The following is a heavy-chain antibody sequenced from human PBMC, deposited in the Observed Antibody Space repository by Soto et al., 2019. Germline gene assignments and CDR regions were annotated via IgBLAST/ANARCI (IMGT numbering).Heavy chain of an antibody. J-gene: IGHJ6*02. Sequence: ASVKVSCKASGYTFTSYAMNWVRQAPGQRLEWMGWINAGNGNTKYSQKFQGRVTITRDTSASTAYMELSSLRSEDTAVYYCVRGVPGDQTYFWYGMDVWGQGTTVTVSS. D-gene: IGHD7-27*01. CDR1: GYTFTSYA. V-gene: IGHV1-3*01. CDR3: VRGVPGDQTYFWYGMDV. CDR2: INAGNGNT.